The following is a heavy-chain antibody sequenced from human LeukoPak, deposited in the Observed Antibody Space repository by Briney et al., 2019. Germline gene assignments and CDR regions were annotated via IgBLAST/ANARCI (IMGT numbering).Heavy chain of an antibody. D-gene: IGHD2-15*01. Sequence: GGSLRLSCEASGFTFSDYWMSWVRQAPGKRLEWVANIKGDGSEIYYVDSVKGRFTISRDNDKNSLYLQMNNLRAEDTAVYYCARDGSSFDYWGQGALVTVSS. V-gene: IGHV3-7*01. CDR1: GFTFSDYW. CDR3: ARDGSSFDY. J-gene: IGHJ4*02. CDR2: IKGDGSEI.